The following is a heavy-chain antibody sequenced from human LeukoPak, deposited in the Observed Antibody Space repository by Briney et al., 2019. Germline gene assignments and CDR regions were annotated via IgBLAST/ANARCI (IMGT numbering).Heavy chain of an antibody. CDR2: TYYRSKWYN. J-gene: IGHJ5*02. D-gene: IGHD3-3*01. V-gene: IGHV6-1*01. CDR1: GDSVSSNSAA. CDR3: ARDQDYDFWSGYRSGWFDP. Sequence: SQTLSLTCAISGDSVSSNSAAWNWIRQSPSRGLEWLGRTYYRSKWYNDYAVSVKSRITINPDTSKNQFSLQLNSVTPEDTAVHYCARDQDYDFWSGYRSGWFDPWGQGTLVTVSS.